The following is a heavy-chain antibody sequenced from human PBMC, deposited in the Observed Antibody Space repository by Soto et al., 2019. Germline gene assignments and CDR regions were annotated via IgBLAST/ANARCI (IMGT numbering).Heavy chain of an antibody. CDR3: ARERYSYGYDY. V-gene: IGHV4-31*03. CDR2: IYYSGST. D-gene: IGHD5-18*01. J-gene: IGHJ4*02. CDR1: GGSISSGGYY. Sequence: SETLSLTCTVSGGSISSGGYYWSWIRQHPGKGLEWIGYIYYSGSTYYNPSLKSRVTISVDTSKNQFSLKLSSVTAADTAVYYCARERYSYGYDYWGQETLVTVSS.